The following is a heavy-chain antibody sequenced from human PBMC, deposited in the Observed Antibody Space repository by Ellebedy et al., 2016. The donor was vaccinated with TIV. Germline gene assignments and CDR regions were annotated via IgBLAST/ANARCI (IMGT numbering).Heavy chain of an antibody. CDR3: GMDMDY. Sequence: PGGSLRLSCAASGFSFSDYYMSRIRQVPGTGLEWLSYISSSGSDTNYADSVKGRFTISRDNAKNSLYLEMNSLKVEDTAVYYCGMDMDYWGQGTLVTVSS. CDR1: GFSFSDYY. CDR2: ISSSGSDT. J-gene: IGHJ4*02. V-gene: IGHV3-11*06. D-gene: IGHD3/OR15-3a*01.